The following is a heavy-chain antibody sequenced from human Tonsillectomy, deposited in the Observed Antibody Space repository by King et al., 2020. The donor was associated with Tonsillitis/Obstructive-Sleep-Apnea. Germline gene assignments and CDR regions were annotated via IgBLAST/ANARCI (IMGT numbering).Heavy chain of an antibody. D-gene: IGHD6-19*01. CDR3: VHTASIAVAGTLDY. CDR2: IYWDDDK. CDR1: GFSLSTSGVG. V-gene: IGHV2-5*02. Sequence: VTLQESGPTLVKPTQTLTLTCTFSGFSLSTSGVGVGWIRQPPGKALEWLALIYWDDDKRYSPSLKSRLTITKDTSKNQVVLTMTNMDPVDTATYYCVHTASIAVAGTLDYWGQGTLVTVSS. J-gene: IGHJ4*02.